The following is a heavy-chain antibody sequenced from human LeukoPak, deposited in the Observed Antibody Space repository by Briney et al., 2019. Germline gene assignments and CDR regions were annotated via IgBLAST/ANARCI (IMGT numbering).Heavy chain of an antibody. CDR1: GGSISSSSYY. D-gene: IGHD3-3*01. CDR3: TREKQSVSDY. J-gene: IGHJ4*02. CDR2: IYYSGST. V-gene: IGHV4-39*07. Sequence: SETLSLTCTVSGGSISSSSYYWGWIRQPPGKGLEWIGSIYYSGSTYYNPSLKSRVTISVDTSKNQFSLKLSSVTAADTAVYYCTREKQSVSDYWGQGILVTVSS.